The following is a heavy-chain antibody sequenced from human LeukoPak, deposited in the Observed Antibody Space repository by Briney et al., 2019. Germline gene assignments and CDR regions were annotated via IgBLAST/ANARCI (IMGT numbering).Heavy chain of an antibody. V-gene: IGHV3-33*06. J-gene: IGHJ6*03. Sequence: PGRSLRLSCAASGFTFSSYGMHWVRQAPGKGLEWVAVIWYDGSNKYYADSVKGRFTISRDNSKNTLYLQMNSLRAEDTAVYYCAKVLGQYCYYYMDVWGKGTTVTVSS. CDR2: IWYDGSNK. CDR1: GFTFSSYG. CDR3: AKVLGQYCYYYMDV. D-gene: IGHD3-16*01.